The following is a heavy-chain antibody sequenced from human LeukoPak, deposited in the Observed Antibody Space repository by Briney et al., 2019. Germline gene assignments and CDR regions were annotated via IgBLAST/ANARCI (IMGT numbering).Heavy chain of an antibody. CDR3: AREDYYYMDV. CDR2: ISYDGSNK. V-gene: IGHV3-30-3*01. Sequence: TGGSLRLSCAASGFTFSSYAMHWVRQAPGKGLEWVAVISYDGSNKYYADSVKGRFTISRDNSKNTLYLQMNSLRAEDTAVYYCAREDYYYMDVWGKGTTVTVSS. J-gene: IGHJ6*03. CDR1: GFTFSSYA.